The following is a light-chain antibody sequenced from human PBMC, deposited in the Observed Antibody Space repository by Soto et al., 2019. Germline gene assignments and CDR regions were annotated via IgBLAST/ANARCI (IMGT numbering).Light chain of an antibody. J-gene: IGKJ1*01. CDR1: QSVSSY. CDR3: HQRGSWPRGT. Sequence: EIVLTQSPATLSLSPGETATLSCRASQSVSSYLAWYQQKPGQAPRLLIYDASNRATGIPARFSGSGSGTDFTLTISSLEPEDFAVYYCHQRGSWPRGTFGQGTKVAIK. V-gene: IGKV3-11*01. CDR2: DAS.